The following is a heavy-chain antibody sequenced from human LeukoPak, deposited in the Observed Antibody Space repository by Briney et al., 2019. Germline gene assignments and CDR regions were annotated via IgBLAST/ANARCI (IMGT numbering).Heavy chain of an antibody. CDR3: ARPMGYSYGPVEY. V-gene: IGHV3-48*01. J-gene: IGHJ4*02. Sequence: PGGSLRLSCAASGFTFSSYSMNWVRQAPGKGLEWVSYITTSSSTMYYADSVKGRFTISRDNAKNSLYLQMNSLRAEDTAVYYCARPMGYSYGPVEYWGQGALVTVSS. D-gene: IGHD5-18*01. CDR1: GFTFSSYS. CDR2: ITTSSSTM.